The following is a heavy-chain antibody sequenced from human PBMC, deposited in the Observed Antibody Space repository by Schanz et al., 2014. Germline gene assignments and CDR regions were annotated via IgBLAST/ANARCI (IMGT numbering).Heavy chain of an antibody. CDR2: INPSGGST. CDR3: ARSGSSNWYFFDY. CDR1: GYTFTSDS. V-gene: IGHV1-46*01. J-gene: IGHJ4*02. Sequence: QVQLVQSGAEVKKPGASVKVSCKASGYTFTSDSMHWVRQAPGQGLEWMGMINPSGGSTTYAQKFQGRVTMTTDTSTSTSYMELTSLRFDDTAVYYCARSGSSNWYFFDYWGQGTLVTVSS. D-gene: IGHD6-13*01.